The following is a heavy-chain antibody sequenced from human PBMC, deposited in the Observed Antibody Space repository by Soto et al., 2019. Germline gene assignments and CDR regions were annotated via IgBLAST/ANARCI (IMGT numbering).Heavy chain of an antibody. CDR3: AGVGVRNYDGACYI. CDR2: MNPNSGNT. J-gene: IGHJ3*02. D-gene: IGHD1-7*01. V-gene: IGHV1-8*01. CDR1: GYTFTSYD. Sequence: ASVKVSCKASGYTFTSYDINWVRQATGQGLEWMGWMNPNSGNTGYAQKFQGRVTMTRNTSISTAYMELSSLRSEDTAVYYCAGVGVRNYDGACYIWGQGTMVTAS.